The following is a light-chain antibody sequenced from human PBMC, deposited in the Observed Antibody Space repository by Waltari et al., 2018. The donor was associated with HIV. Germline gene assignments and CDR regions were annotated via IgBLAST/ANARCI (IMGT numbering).Light chain of an antibody. CDR2: ATS. CDR1: QTFNTY. J-gene: IGKJ4*02. Sequence: DFQLTQSPSSLSASVGDRVSITCRASQTFNTYLNWYQQIPGKAPKLLIYATSTLQSGVPLRFSGSGSGTDFTLTISSLQPEDFATYYCQQSHTNPRTFGRGTKVEVK. CDR3: QQSHTNPRT. V-gene: IGKV1-39*01.